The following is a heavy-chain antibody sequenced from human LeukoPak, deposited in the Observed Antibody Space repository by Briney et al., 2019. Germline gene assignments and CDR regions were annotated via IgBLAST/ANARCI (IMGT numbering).Heavy chain of an antibody. Sequence: ASVKVSCKASGYTFTSYYMHWARQAPGQGLEWMGIINPGGGSTSYAQKFQGRVTMTRDTSTSTVYMELSSLRSEDTAVYYCARGRQEDIVVVVALDPWGQGTLVTVSS. J-gene: IGHJ5*02. D-gene: IGHD2-15*01. CDR3: ARGRQEDIVVVVALDP. CDR1: GYTFTSYY. CDR2: INPGGGST. V-gene: IGHV1-46*01.